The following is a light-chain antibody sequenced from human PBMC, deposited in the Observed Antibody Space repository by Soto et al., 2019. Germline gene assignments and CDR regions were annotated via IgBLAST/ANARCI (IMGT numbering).Light chain of an antibody. V-gene: IGLV8-61*01. CDR1: SASVLTSYY. J-gene: IGLJ2*01. CDR3: ALYVGSGTVV. CDR2: STN. Sequence: QTVVSQEPSFSVSPGETVTLTCGLTSASVLTSYYPSLYQQTPGQAPRTLIYSTNIRSSGVPDRFSGSILGNKAALTITGAQADDESDYYCALYVGSGTVVFGGGTKLTVL.